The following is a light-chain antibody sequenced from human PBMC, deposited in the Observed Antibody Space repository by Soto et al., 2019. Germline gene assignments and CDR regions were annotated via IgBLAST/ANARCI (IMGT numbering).Light chain of an antibody. Sequence: IQLTQSPSSLSASVGDRVTITCRASQGISSYLAWYQQKPGKAPRLLIYAASTLESGVPSSFSGSGSGTDFTLTISSLQPEDFATYYCLQLNSFPFSFGPGTKVDIK. CDR1: QGISSY. J-gene: IGKJ3*01. CDR3: LQLNSFPFS. CDR2: AAS. V-gene: IGKV1-9*01.